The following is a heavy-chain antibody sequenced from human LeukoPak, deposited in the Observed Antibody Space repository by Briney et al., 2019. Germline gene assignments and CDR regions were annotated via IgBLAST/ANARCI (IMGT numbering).Heavy chain of an antibody. CDR2: ISGGSSTT. CDR3: ATPLGGY. CDR1: GFTFRSYA. V-gene: IGHV3-23*01. Sequence: GGSLRLSCAASGFTFRSYAASWVRQAPGKGLEWVSGISGGSSTTYYADSVKGRFTISRDNSRNTLFLQMNSLRAEDTAVYYCATPLGGYWGQGTLVTVSS. D-gene: IGHD7-27*01. J-gene: IGHJ4*02.